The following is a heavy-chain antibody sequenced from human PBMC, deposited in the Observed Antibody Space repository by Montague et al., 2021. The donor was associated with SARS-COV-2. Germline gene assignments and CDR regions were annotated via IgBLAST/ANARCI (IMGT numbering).Heavy chain of an antibody. CDR1: GFTFSSYS. CDR2: ISSSSSYI. D-gene: IGHD2-2*01. Sequence: SLRLSCAASGFTFSSYSMNWVRQAPGKGLEWVSSISSSSSYIYYADSVKGRFTISRDNAKNSLYLQMNNLRAEDTAVYYCAREENRYCSSTSCYYFDYWGQGTLVTVSS. V-gene: IGHV3-21*01. J-gene: IGHJ4*02. CDR3: AREENRYCSSTSCYYFDY.